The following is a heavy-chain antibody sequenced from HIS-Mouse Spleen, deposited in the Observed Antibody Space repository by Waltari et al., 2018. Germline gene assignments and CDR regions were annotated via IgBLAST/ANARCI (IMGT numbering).Heavy chain of an antibody. CDR1: GGSISSSSYY. CDR3: ARSPYYDFWSGYSDNWFDP. CDR2: IYYSGST. V-gene: IGHV4-39*07. Sequence: QLQLQESGPGLVKPSATLSLTCTVSGGSISSSSYYWGWIRQPPGKGLEWIGSIYYSGSTYYNPSLKSRVTISVDTSKNQFSLKLSSVTAADTAVYYCARSPYYDFWSGYSDNWFDPWGQGTLVTVSS. J-gene: IGHJ5*02. D-gene: IGHD3-3*01.